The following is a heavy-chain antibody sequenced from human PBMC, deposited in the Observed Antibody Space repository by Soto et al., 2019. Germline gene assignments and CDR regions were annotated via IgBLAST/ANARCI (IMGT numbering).Heavy chain of an antibody. D-gene: IGHD6-13*01. CDR2: IIPMLAIT. CDR1: GGTFNVST. Sequence: QVQLVQSGAEVKKPGSSVKVSCKASGGTFNVSTIVWVRQAPGLGLEWMGRIIPMLAITNYAQRFQGRVTLTDDTTTPTPYMELTSLSPEATAVYSCALASWSGETFDIWGQGTLVTVS. CDR3: ALASWSGETFDI. V-gene: IGHV1-69*02. J-gene: IGHJ3*02.